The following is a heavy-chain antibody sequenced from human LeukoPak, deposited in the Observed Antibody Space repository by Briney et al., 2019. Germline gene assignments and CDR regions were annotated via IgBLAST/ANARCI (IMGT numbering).Heavy chain of an antibody. CDR2: IYPGDSDT. Sequence: GESLKISCEGSGYSFSTYWIGWVRQMPGKGLEWMGIIYPGDSDTRYSPSFQGQVTISADKSISTAYLQWSSLKASDTAMYYCAVTMVRGVISPFDYWGQGTLVTVSS. D-gene: IGHD3-10*01. V-gene: IGHV5-51*01. CDR1: GYSFSTYW. CDR3: AVTMVRGVISPFDY. J-gene: IGHJ4*02.